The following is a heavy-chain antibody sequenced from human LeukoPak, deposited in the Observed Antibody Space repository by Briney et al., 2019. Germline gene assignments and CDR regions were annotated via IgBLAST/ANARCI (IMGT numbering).Heavy chain of an antibody. J-gene: IGHJ1*01. CDR2: ISGSGGST. Sequence: PGGSLRLSCAASGFTFSSYAMSWVRQAPGKGLEWVSAISGSGGSTYYADSVKGRFTISRDNSKNTLYLQMNSLRAEDTAVYYCAKQFDCSSTSCSSYFQHWGQGTLVTVSS. D-gene: IGHD2-2*01. CDR1: GFTFSSYA. V-gene: IGHV3-23*01. CDR3: AKQFDCSSTSCSSYFQH.